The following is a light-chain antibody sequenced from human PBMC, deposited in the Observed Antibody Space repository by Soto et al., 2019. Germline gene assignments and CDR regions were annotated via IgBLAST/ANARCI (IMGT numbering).Light chain of an antibody. CDR2: AAT. Sequence: EIVLTQSPGTLSLSPGERATLSCRASQDVGINLAWFRQKPGQAPKLVIYAATTRATGSPARFSGSGSGTDFTLTISRLEPEDFAVYYCQQYGNSPQTFGQGTKVDIK. V-gene: IGKV3-20*01. CDR1: QDVGIN. CDR3: QQYGNSPQT. J-gene: IGKJ1*01.